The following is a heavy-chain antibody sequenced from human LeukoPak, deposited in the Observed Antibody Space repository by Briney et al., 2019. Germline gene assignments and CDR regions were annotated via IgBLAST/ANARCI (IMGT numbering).Heavy chain of an antibody. D-gene: IGHD1-20*01. CDR3: AKKGSGLTGTTVGLDY. V-gene: IGHV3-23*01. J-gene: IGHJ4*02. CDR2: ISGSGGST. Sequence: GGSLRLSCAASGFTFSSYAMSWVRQAPGKGLEWVSAISGSGGSTYYADSVKGRFTISRDNSKNTLYLQMNSLRGEDTAVYYCAKKGSGLTGTTVGLDYWGQGTLVTVFS. CDR1: GFTFSSYA.